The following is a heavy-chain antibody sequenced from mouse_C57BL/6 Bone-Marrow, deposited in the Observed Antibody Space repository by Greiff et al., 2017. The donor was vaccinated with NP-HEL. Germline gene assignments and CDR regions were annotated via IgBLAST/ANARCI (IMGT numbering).Heavy chain of an antibody. CDR2: IYPGDGDT. D-gene: IGHD1-1*01. V-gene: IGHV1-82*01. Sequence: QVQLQQSGPELVKPGASVKISCKASGYAFSRSWMNWVKQRPGKGLEWIGRIYPGDGDTNYNGKFKGKATLTADKSSSTAYMQLSSLTSEDSAVYFCARPITTVVATRYFDVWGTGTTVTVSS. CDR1: GYAFSRSW. CDR3: ARPITTVVATRYFDV. J-gene: IGHJ1*03.